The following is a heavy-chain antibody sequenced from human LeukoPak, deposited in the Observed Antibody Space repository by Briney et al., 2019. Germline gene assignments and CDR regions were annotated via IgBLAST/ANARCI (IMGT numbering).Heavy chain of an antibody. D-gene: IGHD1-14*01. V-gene: IGHV4-4*09. CDR2: VYASGSN. CDR1: GDSITTNY. J-gene: IGHJ5*02. Sequence: SETLSLTCSVSGDSITTNYWSWIRQPPGKGLEWIGYVYASGSNHYNPSLKSRVTLSVDTSKNQLSLKLSSMTAADTAVYYCTRQPTGNWFDPWGQGTLVTVSS. CDR3: TRQPTGNWFDP.